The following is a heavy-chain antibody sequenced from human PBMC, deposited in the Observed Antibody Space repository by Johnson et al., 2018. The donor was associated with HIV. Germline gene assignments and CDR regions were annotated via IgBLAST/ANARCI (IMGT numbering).Heavy chain of an antibody. V-gene: IGHV3-74*01. D-gene: IGHD1-7*01. CDR1: GFAFRSYW. Sequence: VQLVESGGGLVQPGGSLRLSCAASGFAFRSYWMHWVRQAPGKGLVWVSRINSDGSSTSYADSVKGRFTISRDSAKNTLYLQMNSLRAKDTAVYYCARDWELGAFDIWGQGTMVTVSS. CDR3: ARDWELGAFDI. CDR2: INSDGSST. J-gene: IGHJ3*02.